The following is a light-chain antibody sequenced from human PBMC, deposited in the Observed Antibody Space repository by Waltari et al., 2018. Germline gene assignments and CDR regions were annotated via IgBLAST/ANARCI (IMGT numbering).Light chain of an antibody. CDR3: CSYASGSTII. V-gene: IGLV2-23*01. CDR1: SNDVGRYNL. CDR2: EGS. J-gene: IGLJ2*01. Sequence: QSALTQPASVAGPPGQSITIPCTGTSNDVGRYNLVSWYQRHPGKAPELLIYEGSKRPSGVSNRFSGSKSGNTASLTISGLQAEDEADYFCCSYASGSTIIFGGGTKLTVL.